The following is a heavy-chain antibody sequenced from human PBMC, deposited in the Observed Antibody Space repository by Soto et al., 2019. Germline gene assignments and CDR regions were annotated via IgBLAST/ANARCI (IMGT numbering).Heavy chain of an antibody. Sequence: SETLSLTCTVSGGSISSYYWSWIRQPPGKGLEWIGYIYYSGSTNYNPSLKSRVTISVDTSKNQFSLKLTSVTAADTAVYYCARGGQWLRTRYFDYWGQGTLVTVSS. D-gene: IGHD5-12*01. J-gene: IGHJ4*02. V-gene: IGHV4-59*12. CDR1: GGSISSYY. CDR2: IYYSGST. CDR3: ARGGQWLRTRYFDY.